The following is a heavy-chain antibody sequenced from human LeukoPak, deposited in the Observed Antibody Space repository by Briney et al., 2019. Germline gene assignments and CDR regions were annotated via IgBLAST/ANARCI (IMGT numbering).Heavy chain of an antibody. V-gene: IGHV3-66*01. CDR3: ARSTTVTPPFIS. D-gene: IGHD4-11*01. CDR2: IYSGGST. CDR1: GFTVSSSY. Sequence: GGSLRLSCAASGFTVSSSYMSWVRQAPGKGLEWVSVIYSGGSTYYADSVKGRFTISRDNSKNTLFLQMNSLRAEDTAVYYCARSTTVTPPFISWGQGTLVTVSS. J-gene: IGHJ5*02.